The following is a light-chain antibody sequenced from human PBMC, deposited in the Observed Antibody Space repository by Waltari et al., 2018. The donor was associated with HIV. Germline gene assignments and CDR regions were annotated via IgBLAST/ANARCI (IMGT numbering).Light chain of an antibody. V-gene: IGKV1-9*01. J-gene: IGKJ1*01. CDR1: QGILTY. CDR3: HQLKSYPRT. CDR2: DAS. Sequence: DIQLTQSPPFLSASVGDRVTFTCRASQGILTYLAWYQQKPGKAPKVLIYDASTLQSGVPSKFIGSESVTEFTLTISSLQPEDFATYYCHQLKSYPRTFGQGTKVEI.